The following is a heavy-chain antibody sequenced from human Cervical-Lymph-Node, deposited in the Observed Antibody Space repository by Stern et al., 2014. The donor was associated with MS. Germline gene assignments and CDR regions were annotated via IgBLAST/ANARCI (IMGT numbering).Heavy chain of an antibody. D-gene: IGHD6-19*01. V-gene: IGHV3-30-3*01. CDR2: ISYDGSNK. CDR1: GFTFSSYA. Sequence: VQLVESGGGVVQPGRSLRLSCAASGFTFSSYAMHWVRQAPGKGLEWVAVISYDGSNKYYADSVKGRFIISRDNSKNTLYLQMNSLRAEDTAVYYCARGSPGIAVAGTEIDYWGQGTLVTVS. CDR3: ARGSPGIAVAGTEIDY. J-gene: IGHJ4*02.